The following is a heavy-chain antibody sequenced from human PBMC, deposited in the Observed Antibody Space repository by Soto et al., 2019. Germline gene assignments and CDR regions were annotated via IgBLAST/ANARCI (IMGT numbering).Heavy chain of an antibody. CDR1: GYTFKTYG. V-gene: IGHV1-18*04. CDR3: ARSYSYGSWWYFDY. Sequence: QVQLVQSGTEVKEPGASVKVSCKTSGYTFKTYGITWVRQAPGQGLEWMGWIIVHNGNTHYAEKLQGRVTMTTDTAKSPDDVELWGLGSDDTAVYYCARSYSYGSWWYFDYGGQGTQVTVSS. CDR2: IIVHNGNT. J-gene: IGHJ4*02. D-gene: IGHD3-10*01.